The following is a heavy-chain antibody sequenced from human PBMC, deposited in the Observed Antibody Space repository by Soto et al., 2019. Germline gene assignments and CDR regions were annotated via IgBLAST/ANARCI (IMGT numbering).Heavy chain of an antibody. CDR3: ARDTGTREVDDAFDI. D-gene: IGHD1-1*01. Sequence: QVQLVESGGGVVQPGRSLRLSCAASGFTFSSYGMHWVRQAPGKGLEWVAVIWYDGSNKYYAGSVKGRFTISRDNSKNTLYQQMNSLRAEDTAVYYCARDTGTREVDDAFDIWGQGTMVTVSS. V-gene: IGHV3-33*01. CDR2: IWYDGSNK. J-gene: IGHJ3*02. CDR1: GFTFSSYG.